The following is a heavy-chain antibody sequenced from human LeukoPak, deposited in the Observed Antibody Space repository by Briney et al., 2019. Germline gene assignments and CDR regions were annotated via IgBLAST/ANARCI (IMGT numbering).Heavy chain of an antibody. CDR1: GFTFSSYA. Sequence: VQPGGSLRLSCAASGFTFSSYALSWVRQAPGKGLEWVSAISGSGGSTYYADSVKGRFTISRDNSKNTLYLQMNSLRAEGTAVYYCAKPGKTYGGAFDIWGQGTMVTVSS. V-gene: IGHV3-23*01. D-gene: IGHD4-17*01. J-gene: IGHJ3*02. CDR2: ISGSGGST. CDR3: AKPGKTYGGAFDI.